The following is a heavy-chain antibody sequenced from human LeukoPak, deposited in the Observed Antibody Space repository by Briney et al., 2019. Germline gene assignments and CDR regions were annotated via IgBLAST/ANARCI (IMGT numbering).Heavy chain of an antibody. Sequence: GGSLRLSCAASGFTFSSYWMSWVRQAPGKGLEWVANIKQDGSEKYYVDSVKGRFTISRDNAKNSLYLQMNSLRAEDTAVYYCATSLTGFLWGYFDYWGQGTLVTVSS. CDR2: IKQDGSEK. CDR1: GFTFSSYW. J-gene: IGHJ4*02. D-gene: IGHD3-9*01. CDR3: ATSLTGFLWGYFDY. V-gene: IGHV3-7*01.